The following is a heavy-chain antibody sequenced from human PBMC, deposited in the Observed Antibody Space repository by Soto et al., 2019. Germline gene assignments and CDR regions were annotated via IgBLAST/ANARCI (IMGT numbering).Heavy chain of an antibody. D-gene: IGHD6-6*01. Sequence: ASVKVSCKASGGTFSSYTISWVRQAPGQGLEWMGRIIPILGIANYAQKFQGRVTITADKSTSTAYMELSSLRSEDTAVYYCARSLQLVPRAFDIWGQGTMVTVSS. V-gene: IGHV1-69*02. CDR1: GGTFSSYT. CDR3: ARSLQLVPRAFDI. CDR2: IIPILGIA. J-gene: IGHJ3*02.